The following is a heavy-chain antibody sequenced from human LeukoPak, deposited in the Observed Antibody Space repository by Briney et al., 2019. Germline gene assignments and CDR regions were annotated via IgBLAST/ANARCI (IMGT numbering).Heavy chain of an antibody. Sequence: SETLSLTCTVSGGSISSYYWSWIRQPPGKGLEWIGYVYYSGRTNYNPSLKSLVTISVDTSKNQFSLKLSSVTAADTAVYYCARTLSESYYYYGMDVWGQGTTVTVSS. V-gene: IGHV4-59*01. J-gene: IGHJ6*02. D-gene: IGHD1-26*01. CDR1: GGSISSYY. CDR2: VYYSGRT. CDR3: ARTLSESYYYYGMDV.